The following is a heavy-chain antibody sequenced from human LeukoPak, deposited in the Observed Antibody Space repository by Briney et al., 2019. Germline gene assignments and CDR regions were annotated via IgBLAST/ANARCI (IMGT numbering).Heavy chain of an antibody. CDR3: ATQASGHLVGTTRYYFDY. CDR2: IIPIFGTA. J-gene: IGHJ4*02. V-gene: IGHV1-69*06. CDR1: GGTFSSYA. D-gene: IGHD3-22*01. Sequence: SVKVSCKASGGTFSSYAISWVRQAPGQGLEWMGGIIPIFGTANYAQKFQGRVTITADKSTSTAYMELSSLKSEDTAVYYCATQASGHLVGTTRYYFDYWGQGTLVTVSS.